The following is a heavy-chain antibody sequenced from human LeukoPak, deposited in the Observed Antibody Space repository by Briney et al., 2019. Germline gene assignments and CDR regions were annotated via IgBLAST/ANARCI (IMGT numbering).Heavy chain of an antibody. CDR2: ISWDGGST. Sequence: VRTLRPSCAPSGFTPDDYAMYWVRQAPRKGLEWVSLISWDGGSTYYTDSVYGLFTISTDNSKNSLYLHINSLRAEDTALYYCAKGAVEQWLVLYFDYWGQGTLVTVSS. CDR1: GFTPDDYA. D-gene: IGHD6-19*01. J-gene: IGHJ4*02. CDR3: AKGAVEQWLVLYFDY. V-gene: IGHV3-43D*04.